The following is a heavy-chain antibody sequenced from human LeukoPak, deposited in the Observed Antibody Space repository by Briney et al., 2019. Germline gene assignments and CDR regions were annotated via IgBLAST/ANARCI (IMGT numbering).Heavy chain of an antibody. CDR1: XFTFXSDA. J-gene: IGHJ4*02. Sequence: GGXLXXXXXAXXFTFXSDAXXWVRQAPGKGGXXVSAISRSGGSTYYAASVKGRFTISRDNSKNTLYMQMNRLRADDTAVYYCAKDFPLAYSDYWGQGTLVTVSS. D-gene: IGHD3-16*01. V-gene: IGHV3-23*01. CDR2: ISRSGGST. CDR3: AKDFPLAYSDY.